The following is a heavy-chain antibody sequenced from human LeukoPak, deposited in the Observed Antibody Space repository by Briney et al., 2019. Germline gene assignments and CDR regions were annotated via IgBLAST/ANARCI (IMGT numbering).Heavy chain of an antibody. CDR2: INHSGST. CDR3: ARDRIAARSPFDY. J-gene: IGHJ4*02. Sequence: SETLSLTCAVYGGSFSGYYWSWIRQPPGKGLEWIGEINHSGSTNYNPSLKSRVTIPVDTSKNQFSLKLSSVTAADTAVYYCARDRIAARSPFDYWGQGTLVTVSS. V-gene: IGHV4-34*01. CDR1: GGSFSGYY. D-gene: IGHD6-6*01.